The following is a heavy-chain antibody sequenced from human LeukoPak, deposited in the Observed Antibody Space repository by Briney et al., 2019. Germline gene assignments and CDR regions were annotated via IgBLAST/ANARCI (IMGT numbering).Heavy chain of an antibody. Sequence: GGSLRLSCAASGFIFNNYAMSWVRQAPGKGLEWVSTISGNGVDTYYADSVRGRFTISRDNPKNTLYLQMNRLRVEDTAVYYCAKLYSSGRYYFDYWGQGTLVTVSS. D-gene: IGHD6-19*01. CDR3: AKLYSSGRYYFDY. J-gene: IGHJ4*02. V-gene: IGHV3-23*01. CDR1: GFIFNNYA. CDR2: ISGNGVDT.